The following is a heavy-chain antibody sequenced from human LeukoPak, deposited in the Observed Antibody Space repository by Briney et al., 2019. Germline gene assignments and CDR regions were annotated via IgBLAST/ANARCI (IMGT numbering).Heavy chain of an antibody. J-gene: IGHJ4*02. Sequence: GGSLRLSCEASGFTFRRYGMNWVRQVPGKGLEWVSAISGSGGTTFYGDSVKGRFTISRDNSKNTLYLQMNSLRAEDTAVYYCARGGDSSGCFDYWGQGTLVTVSS. D-gene: IGHD6-19*01. CDR3: ARGGDSSGCFDY. CDR1: GFTFRRYG. CDR2: ISGSGGTT. V-gene: IGHV3-23*01.